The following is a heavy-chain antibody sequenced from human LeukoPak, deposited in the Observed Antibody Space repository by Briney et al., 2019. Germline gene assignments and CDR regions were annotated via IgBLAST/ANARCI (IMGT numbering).Heavy chain of an antibody. CDR2: IYYTGTT. D-gene: IGHD3-10*01. CDR1: GGSISSSIYQ. J-gene: IGHJ3*02. Sequence: SETLSLTCTVSGGSISSSIYQWGWIRQPPGEGLEWIGSIYYTGTTYYNLSLKSRLTMSVDTSNNQFSLKLTSVTVADTAVYYRARRGPPRGFDIWGQGAMVTVSS. CDR3: ARRGPPRGFDI. V-gene: IGHV4-39*01.